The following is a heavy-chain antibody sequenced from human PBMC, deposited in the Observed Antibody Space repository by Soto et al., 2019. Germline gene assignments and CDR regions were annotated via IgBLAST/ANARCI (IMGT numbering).Heavy chain of an antibody. Sequence: QVQLVQSGAEVKKPGSSVKVSCKASGGTFSSYTISWVRQAPGQGLEWMGRIIPTFGIANYAQKFQGRVTTTADKSTRTAYMELSSLRPEDTDVYYCASRYDSSRSRGQGTLVTVSS. V-gene: IGHV1-69*02. D-gene: IGHD3-22*01. CDR1: GGTFSSYT. CDR2: IIPTFGIA. CDR3: ASRYDSSRS. J-gene: IGHJ4*02.